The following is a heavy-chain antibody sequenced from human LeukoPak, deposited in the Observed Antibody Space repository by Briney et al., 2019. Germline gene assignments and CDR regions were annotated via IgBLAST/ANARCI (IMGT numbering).Heavy chain of an antibody. CDR2: ISYDGSNN. Sequence: PGGSLRLSCIASGFSFRTYAMHSGPHAPGKGAEGVTFISYDGSNNYYADPVKGRFTISRDNSKNTLYLQMNSLRDEDTAVYYCAKCRVRGVDYFDYWGQGTLVTVSS. CDR3: AKCRVRGVDYFDY. D-gene: IGHD3-10*01. J-gene: IGHJ4*02. CDR1: GFSFRTYA. V-gene: IGHV3-30*02.